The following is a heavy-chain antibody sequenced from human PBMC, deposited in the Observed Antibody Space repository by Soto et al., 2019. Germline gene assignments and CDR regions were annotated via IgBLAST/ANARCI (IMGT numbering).Heavy chain of an antibody. V-gene: IGHV1-3*01. CDR2: INAGNGNT. CDR1: RWSFATYA. Sequence: AGDHVPCKESRWSFATYAMHGVRQAPGQSLEWMGGINAGNGNTKYPQKFQGRVTITRDTSASTAYMELSSLRAEDTAVYYCARDQYDSSGYLPALFDPWGQGTLVTVSS. J-gene: IGHJ5*02. CDR3: ARDQYDSSGYLPALFDP. D-gene: IGHD3-22*01.